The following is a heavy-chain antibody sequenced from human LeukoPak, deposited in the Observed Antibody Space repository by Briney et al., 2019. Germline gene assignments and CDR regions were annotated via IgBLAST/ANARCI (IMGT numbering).Heavy chain of an antibody. CDR1: GGSISNGGYY. CDR2: IYDSGTT. Sequence: SQTLSLTCTVSGGSISNGGYYWSWIRQHPGKGLEWIGYIYDSGTTYYSPALQSRVTISVDTSDNKFSLKLRSLTAADTAVYYCARGGDRRGFDYWGQGTLVTVSS. J-gene: IGHJ4*02. CDR3: ARGGDRRGFDY. V-gene: IGHV4-31*03. D-gene: IGHD1-14*01.